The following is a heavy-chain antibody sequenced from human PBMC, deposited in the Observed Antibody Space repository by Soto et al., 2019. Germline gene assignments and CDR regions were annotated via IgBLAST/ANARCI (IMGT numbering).Heavy chain of an antibody. CDR2: ISYDGSNK. CDR3: AKGTWIQSSYYCGMDV. D-gene: IGHD5-18*01. Sequence: QVQLVESGGGVVQTGRSLRLSCAASGFTFSSYGMHWVRQAPGKGLEWVAVISYDGSNKYYADSVKGRFTISRDNSKNTLYLQMNSLRAEDTAVYYCAKGTWIQSSYYCGMDVWGQGTTVTVSS. CDR1: GFTFSSYG. V-gene: IGHV3-30*18. J-gene: IGHJ6*02.